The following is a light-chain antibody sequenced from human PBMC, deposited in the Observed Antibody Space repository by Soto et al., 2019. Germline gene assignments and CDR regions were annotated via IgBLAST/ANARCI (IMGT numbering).Light chain of an antibody. J-gene: IGKJ4*01. Sequence: EIVLTQSPGTLSLSPGERATLSCRVSQSVRNNFLAWYQHKPGQAPRLLIYDASNRATGIPARFSGSGSGTDFTLTISSLESEDFAVYYCQQRFNWPLTFGGGTKVDIK. CDR1: QSVRNNF. CDR3: QQRFNWPLT. V-gene: IGKV3-11*01. CDR2: DAS.